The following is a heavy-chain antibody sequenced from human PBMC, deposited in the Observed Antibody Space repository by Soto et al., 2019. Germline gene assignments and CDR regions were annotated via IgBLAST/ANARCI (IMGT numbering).Heavy chain of an antibody. Sequence: PGGSLRLSCAASGFTFSSYWMSWVRQAPGKGLEWVANIKQDGSEKYYVDSVKGRFTISRDNAKNSLYLQMNSLRAEDTAVYYCARGPDYDSSGYYFHLDYWGQGTLVTVSS. CDR3: ARGPDYDSSGYYFHLDY. J-gene: IGHJ4*02. V-gene: IGHV3-7*03. CDR1: GFTFSSYW. D-gene: IGHD3-22*01. CDR2: IKQDGSEK.